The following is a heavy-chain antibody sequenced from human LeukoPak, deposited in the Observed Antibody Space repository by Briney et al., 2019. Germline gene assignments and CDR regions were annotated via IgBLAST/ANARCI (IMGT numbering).Heavy chain of an antibody. CDR1: GGSISSYY. CDR2: IYPSGST. J-gene: IGHJ5*02. V-gene: IGHV4-4*07. CDR3: ARDRGNWFDP. Sequence: PSETLSLTCTVSGGSISSYYWSWIRQPAGKGRECIWRIYPSGSTNYTPSLKSRVTMSVATSKNQFSLKLSCVTAADTAVYYCARDRGNWFDPWGQGTLVTVSS.